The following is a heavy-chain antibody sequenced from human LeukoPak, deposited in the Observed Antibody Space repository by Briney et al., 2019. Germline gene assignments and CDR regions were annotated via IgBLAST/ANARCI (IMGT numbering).Heavy chain of an antibody. D-gene: IGHD3-22*01. CDR2: ISAYNGNT. J-gene: IGHJ4*02. V-gene: IGHV1-18*01. CDR1: GYTFTSYG. Sequence: ASVKVSCKASGYTFTSYGISWVRQAPGQGLEWMGWISAYNGNTNYAQKLQGRVTMTTDTSTSTAYMELRSLRFDDTAVYYCARDLEDYYDSSGYYYGHDYWGQGTLVTVSS. CDR3: ARDLEDYYDSSGYYYGHDY.